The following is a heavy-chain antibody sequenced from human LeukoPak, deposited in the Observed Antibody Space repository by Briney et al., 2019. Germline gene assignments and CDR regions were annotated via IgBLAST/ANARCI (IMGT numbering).Heavy chain of an antibody. CDR2: IIPIFGTA. CDR3: ARAGASMVRGVIIMYYYYMDV. J-gene: IGHJ6*03. Sequence: SVKVFCNASGRTFSSYAISWVRQAPGQGLEWMGGIIPIFGTANYALNFQGRVTITADKSTSTAYMELSRLRSDDTAVYYCARAGASMVRGVIIMYYYYMDVWGKGTTVTVSS. CDR1: GRTFSSYA. V-gene: IGHV1-69*06. D-gene: IGHD3-10*01.